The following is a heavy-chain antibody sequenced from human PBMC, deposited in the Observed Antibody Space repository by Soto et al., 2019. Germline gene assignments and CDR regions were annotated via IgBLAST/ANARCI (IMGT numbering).Heavy chain of an antibody. D-gene: IGHD3-16*01. Sequence: QVQLVESGGGVVQPGTSLRLSCAASGFRFKSFVMHWVRQAPGKGLEWVAFTSYDGNNKDYGDSVKGRITVSRDNSQNTLHLQMDFLRPEDTALYYCARWGTTGGFDLLGQGTLVSVSS. CDR1: GFRFKSFV. CDR3: ARWGTTGGFDL. V-gene: IGHV3-30*19. J-gene: IGHJ4*02. CDR2: TSYDGNNK.